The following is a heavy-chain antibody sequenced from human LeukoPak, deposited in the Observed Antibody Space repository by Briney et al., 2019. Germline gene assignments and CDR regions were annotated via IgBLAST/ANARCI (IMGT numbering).Heavy chain of an antibody. Sequence: PSETLSLTCTVSGGSISSYYWSWIRQPPGKGLEWIGYIYYSGSTKYNPSLNSRVTMSVDTSKNQLSLNLTSVTAADTAVYYCARAAGGYYYASDIWGQGTVVTVSS. CDR3: ARAAGGYYYASDI. CDR2: IYYSGST. V-gene: IGHV4-59*01. D-gene: IGHD5-12*01. J-gene: IGHJ3*02. CDR1: GGSISSYY.